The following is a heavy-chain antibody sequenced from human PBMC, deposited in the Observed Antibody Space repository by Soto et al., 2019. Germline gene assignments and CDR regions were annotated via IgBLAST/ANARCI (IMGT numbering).Heavy chain of an antibody. CDR2: IYYSGST. J-gene: IGHJ4*02. CDR1: GGSISSYY. Sequence: PSETLSLTCTVSGGSISSYYWSWIRQPPGKGLEWIGYIYYSGSTNYNPSLKSRVTISVDTSKNQFSLKLSSVTAADTAVYYCARVNSRLSFSNGGSCYIDYWGQGTLVTVSS. V-gene: IGHV4-59*01. D-gene: IGHD2-15*01. CDR3: ARVNSRLSFSNGGSCYIDY.